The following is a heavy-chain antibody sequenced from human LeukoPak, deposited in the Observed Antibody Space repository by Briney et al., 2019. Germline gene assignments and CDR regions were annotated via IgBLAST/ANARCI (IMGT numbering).Heavy chain of an antibody. V-gene: IGHV3-23*01. CDR2: VCGSGGST. CDR3: ASSIAARPAFFDY. CDR1: GFTFSSTA. J-gene: IGHJ4*02. Sequence: GGSLRLSCAASGFTFSSTAMSWVRQAPGKGLEWVSAVCGSGGSTYYADSVRGRFTISRDNSKNTLYMQIHSLRAGDTAVYYCASSIAARPAFFDYWGQGALVTVSS. D-gene: IGHD6-6*01.